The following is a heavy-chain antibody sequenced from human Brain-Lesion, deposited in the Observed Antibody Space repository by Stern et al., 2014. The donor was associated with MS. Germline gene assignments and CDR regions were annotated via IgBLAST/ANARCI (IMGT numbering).Heavy chain of an antibody. V-gene: IGHV3-74*02. Sequence: EVQPEESGGGLVQPGGSLRLSCAASGFTFSNYWMHWVRQAHGKGLVWVSRVNNDGRRTSYADSVKGRFTMSRDNAKNTLYLQMNSLRVEDTAIYYCARGERWFDSWGQGTLVTVSS. CDR3: ARGERWFDS. CDR1: GFTFSNYW. CDR2: VNNDGRRT. D-gene: IGHD3-10*01. J-gene: IGHJ5*01.